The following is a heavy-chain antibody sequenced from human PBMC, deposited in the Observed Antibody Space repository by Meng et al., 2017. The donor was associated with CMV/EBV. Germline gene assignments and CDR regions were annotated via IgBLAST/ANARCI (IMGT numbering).Heavy chain of an antibody. V-gene: IGHV4-31*03. J-gene: IGHJ5*02. CDR1: GGPVSSGGYC. Sequence: CTISGGPVSSGGYCWAWIRQHPERGLDWIGYSYSDGTTHYNPSLRSRLRISVDTSKNVFFLKLNSVTAADTAVYFCARQSPDNWFDPWGQGALVTVSS. CDR3: ARQSPDNWFDP. CDR2: SYSDGTT.